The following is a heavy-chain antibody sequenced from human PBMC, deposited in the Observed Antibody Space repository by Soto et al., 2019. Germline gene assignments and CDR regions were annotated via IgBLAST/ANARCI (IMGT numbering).Heavy chain of an antibody. CDR1: GFTFSSYW. Sequence: EVQLVESGGGLVQPGGSLRLYCAASGFTFSSYWMSWVRQAPVKGLEWVGNIKQDGSEKNYVDFMEGRFTISRDNAENSLYLQMNSLRAEDTAVYYCARIASAGRGWDLWGQGTTVVVSS. CDR2: IKQDGSEK. J-gene: IGHJ6*02. CDR3: ARIASAGRGWDL. V-gene: IGHV3-7*01. D-gene: IGHD6-13*01.